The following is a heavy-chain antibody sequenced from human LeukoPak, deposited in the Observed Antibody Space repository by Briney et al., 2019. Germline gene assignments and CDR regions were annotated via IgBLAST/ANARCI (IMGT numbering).Heavy chain of an antibody. CDR3: ARRLILYSSSWYPRAHFDY. V-gene: IGHV4-34*01. D-gene: IGHD6-13*01. CDR2: INHSGST. J-gene: IGHJ4*02. CDR1: GGSFSGYY. Sequence: SETLSLTCAVYGGSFSGYYWGWLRQPPGKGLEWIGEINHSGSTNYNPSLKSRVTISVDTSKNQFSLKLSSVTAADTAVYYCARRLILYSSSWYPRAHFDYWGQGTLVTVSS.